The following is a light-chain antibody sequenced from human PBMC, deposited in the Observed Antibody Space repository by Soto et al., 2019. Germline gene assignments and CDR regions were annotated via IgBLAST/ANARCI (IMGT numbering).Light chain of an antibody. V-gene: IGLV2-8*01. J-gene: IGLJ3*02. CDR3: SSYAGSKNLV. CDR2: EVS. CDR1: SSDVGGYNY. Sequence: QSALTQPPSASGSPGQSVTISCTGTSSDVGGYNYVPWYQQHPGKDPKLIIYEVSKRPSGVPDRCSGSKSGNTAYLTVSGLKSDDEADYYCSSYAGSKNLVFGGGTKLAVL.